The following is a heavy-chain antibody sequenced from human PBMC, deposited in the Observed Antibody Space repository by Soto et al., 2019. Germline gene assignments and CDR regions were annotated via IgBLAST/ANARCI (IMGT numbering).Heavy chain of an antibody. Sequence: GSGPTLVNPTQTLTLTCTFSGFSLSTSGMRVSWIRQTPGKALEWLARIDRDDDKFYSTSLKTRLTISKDTSKNQVVLTMTNMDPVDTATYYCARGDSGNWFDSWGQGTLVTVSS. D-gene: IGHD3-10*01. CDR1: GFSLSTSGMR. J-gene: IGHJ5*01. CDR2: IDRDDDK. CDR3: ARGDSGNWFDS. V-gene: IGHV2-70*04.